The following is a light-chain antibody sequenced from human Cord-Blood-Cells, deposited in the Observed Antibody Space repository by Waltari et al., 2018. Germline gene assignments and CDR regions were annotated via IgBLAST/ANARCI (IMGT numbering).Light chain of an antibody. CDR3: CSYAGSSTYV. Sequence: QSALTQPASVSGSPGQSITISCTGTSSDVGSYNLVSWYQQRPGKAPKLMSYEGSKRPSGVSNRFSGSKSGNTASLTISGLQAEDEADYYCCSYAGSSTYVFGTGTKVTVL. J-gene: IGLJ1*01. CDR2: EGS. V-gene: IGLV2-23*01. CDR1: SSDVGSYNL.